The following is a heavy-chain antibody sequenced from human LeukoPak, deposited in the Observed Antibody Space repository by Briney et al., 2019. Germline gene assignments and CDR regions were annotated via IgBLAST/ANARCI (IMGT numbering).Heavy chain of an antibody. V-gene: IGHV1-69*05. J-gene: IGHJ1*01. Sequence: ASVKVSCKASGGTFSSYAISWVRQAPGQGLERMGRIIPIFGTANYAQKFQDRVTITTDESTSTAYVELSSLRSEDTAVYYCARFDSSGYYDSEYFQHWGQGTLVTVSS. D-gene: IGHD3-22*01. CDR1: GGTFSSYA. CDR3: ARFDSSGYYDSEYFQH. CDR2: IIPIFGTA.